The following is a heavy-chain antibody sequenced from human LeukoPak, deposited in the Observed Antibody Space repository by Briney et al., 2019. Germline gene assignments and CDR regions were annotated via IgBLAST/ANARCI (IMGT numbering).Heavy chain of an antibody. V-gene: IGHV3-30*18. CDR2: ISYDGSNK. D-gene: IGHD2-2*01. CDR3: AKVAVSSTGSGDAFDI. CDR1: GFTFSSYG. J-gene: IGHJ3*02. Sequence: GGSLRLSCAAPGFTFSSYGMHWVRQAPGKGLEWVAVISYDGSNKYYADSVKGRFTISRDNSKNTLYLQMNSLRAEDTAVYYCAKVAVSSTGSGDAFDIWGQGTMVTVSS.